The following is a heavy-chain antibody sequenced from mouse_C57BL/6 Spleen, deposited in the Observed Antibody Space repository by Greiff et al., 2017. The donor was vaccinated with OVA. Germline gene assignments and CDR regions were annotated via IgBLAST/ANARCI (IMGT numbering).Heavy chain of an antibody. Sequence: QVQLQQSGAELVRPGTSVKMSCKASGYTFTNYWIGWAKQRPGHGLEWIGDIYPGGGYTNYNEKFKGKATLTAAKSSSTAYMQFSSLTSEYSAIYYWARGHYGSSSWYFDVWGTGTTVTVSS. CDR2: IYPGGGYT. D-gene: IGHD1-1*01. CDR1: GYTFTNYW. V-gene: IGHV1-63*01. CDR3: ARGHYGSSSWYFDV. J-gene: IGHJ1*03.